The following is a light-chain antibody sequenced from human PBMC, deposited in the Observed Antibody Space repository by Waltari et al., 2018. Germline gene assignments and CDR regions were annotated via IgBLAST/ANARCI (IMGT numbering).Light chain of an antibody. CDR1: QSVNYY. J-gene: IGKJ2*01. V-gene: IGKV3-20*01. CDR2: GAS. Sequence: DIVLTPSPGTLSLSPGERATLPCRTSQSVNYYLAWYQQKPGQAPRLLIYGASTRATGVPERFSGSGSGTDFTLTISRLEPEDFAVYYCQQYDRSPPTYTFGQGTKLEIK. CDR3: QQYDRSPPTYT.